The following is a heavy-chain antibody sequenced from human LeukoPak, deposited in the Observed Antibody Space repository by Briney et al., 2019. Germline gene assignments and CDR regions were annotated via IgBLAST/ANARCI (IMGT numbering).Heavy chain of an antibody. V-gene: IGHV4-34*01. J-gene: IGHJ4*02. Sequence: PSETLSLTCAVYGGSFSGYYWSWIRQPPGKGLEWIGEINHSGSTNYNPSLKSRVTISVDTSKNQFSLKLSSVTAADTAFYYCARETTGLARYFDYWGQGTLVTVPS. CDR1: GGSFSGYY. CDR2: INHSGST. CDR3: ARETTGLARYFDY. D-gene: IGHD4-11*01.